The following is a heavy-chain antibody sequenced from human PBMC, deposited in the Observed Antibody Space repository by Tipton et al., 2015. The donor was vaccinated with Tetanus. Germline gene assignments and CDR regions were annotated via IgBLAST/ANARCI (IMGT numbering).Heavy chain of an antibody. CDR3: ARDHGITWGGMGYYYGMDV. J-gene: IGHJ6*02. D-gene: IGHD3-16*01. Sequence: LRLSCTVSGGSVSGSSHYWSWIRQPPGKQLEWVGYIYHSGNTNYNPSLKSRVTISFGTSRNQFSLNLESVTPADTAVYYCARDHGITWGGMGYYYGMDVWGQGTTVTVSS. CDR2: IYHSGNT. V-gene: IGHV4-61*01. CDR1: GGSVSGSSHY.